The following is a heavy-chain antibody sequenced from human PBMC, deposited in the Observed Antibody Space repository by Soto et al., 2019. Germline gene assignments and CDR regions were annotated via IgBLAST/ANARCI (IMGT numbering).Heavy chain of an antibody. J-gene: IGHJ4*02. CDR2: IFDSGST. D-gene: IGHD3-10*01. Sequence: PSETLSLTCSVSGGSLSRYYWSWIRQSPGQGLEWIGFIFDSGSTAYNPALESRVTISVDTSENQFSLSLSSVTAADTAAYYCAGHEKGSSFDYWGQGTLVTVSS. V-gene: IGHV4-59*08. CDR1: GGSLSRYY. CDR3: AGHEKGSSFDY.